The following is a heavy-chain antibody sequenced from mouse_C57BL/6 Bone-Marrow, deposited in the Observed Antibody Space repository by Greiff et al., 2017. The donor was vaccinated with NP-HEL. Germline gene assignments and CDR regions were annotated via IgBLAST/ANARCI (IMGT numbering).Heavy chain of an antibody. V-gene: IGHV2-9-1*01. Sequence: QVQLKESGPGLVAPSQSLSITCTVSGFSLTSYAISWVRQPPGKGLEWLGVIWTGGGTNYNSALKSRLSISKDNSKSHVVLKMNSMQTDDTARYYCARRGYYGSSHWYFDVWGTGTTVTVSS. CDR3: ARRGYYGSSHWYFDV. CDR2: IWTGGGT. D-gene: IGHD1-1*01. J-gene: IGHJ1*03. CDR1: GFSLTSYA.